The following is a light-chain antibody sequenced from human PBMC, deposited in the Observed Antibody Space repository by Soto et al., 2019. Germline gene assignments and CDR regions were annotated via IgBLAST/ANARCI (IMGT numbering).Light chain of an antibody. V-gene: IGKV1-39*01. Sequence: DIQMTQAPSALSASVGDRVSITCRASQGVSAYLLWYQQTQGKAPQLLIYAAFNLLSGVPSRFSGSGYGTNFILPISRRQPQDCATYYCQQSYRTPHTFGQGTKLETK. CDR3: QQSYRTPHT. CDR1: QGVSAY. J-gene: IGKJ2*01. CDR2: AAF.